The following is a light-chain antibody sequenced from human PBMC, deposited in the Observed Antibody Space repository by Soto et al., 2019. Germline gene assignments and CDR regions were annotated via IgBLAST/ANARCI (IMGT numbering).Light chain of an antibody. CDR2: EDT. J-gene: IGLJ3*02. Sequence: QSALTQPESVAGAPGQSITIACAGTSSNVGGYERVSWYQQQPGKAPQLMIPEDTKRPSGVSNRVSGSKSGNTASLTISGLRPEDEADYYCCSIASGATVVFGGGTKVTVL. CDR3: CSIASGATVV. V-gene: IGLV2-23*01. CDR1: SSNVGGYER.